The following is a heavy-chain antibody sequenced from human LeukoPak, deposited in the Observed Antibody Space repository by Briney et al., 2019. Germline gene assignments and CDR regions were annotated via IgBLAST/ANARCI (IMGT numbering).Heavy chain of an antibody. CDR2: IRYDGSNE. J-gene: IGHJ4*02. CDR3: AKLLTGGYSYGQNDC. CDR1: RFSFSSYG. D-gene: IGHD5-18*01. V-gene: IGHV3-30*02. Sequence: PGGSLRLSCAASRFSFSSYGMHWVRQAPGKGLEWVAFIRYDGSNEYYADSVKGRFTISRDNSKNTLYLQMNSLRAEDTAVYYCAKLLTGGYSYGQNDCWGQGTLVTVSS.